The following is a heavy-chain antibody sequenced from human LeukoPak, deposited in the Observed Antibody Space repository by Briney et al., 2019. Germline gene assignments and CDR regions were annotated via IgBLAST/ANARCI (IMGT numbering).Heavy chain of an antibody. CDR1: GYTFTSYG. CDR2: ISAYNGNT. D-gene: IGHD3-22*01. V-gene: IGHV1-18*01. J-gene: IGHJ3*02. CDR3: ARDWNYYGAHRAFDI. Sequence: ASVKVSCKASGYTFTSYGISWVRQAPGQGLEWMGWISAYNGNTNYAQKLQGRVTMTTDTSTSTAYMELRSLRSDDTAVYYCARDWNYYGAHRAFDIWGQGTMVTVSS.